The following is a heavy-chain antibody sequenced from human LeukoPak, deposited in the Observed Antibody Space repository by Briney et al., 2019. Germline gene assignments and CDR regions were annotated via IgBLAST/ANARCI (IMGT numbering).Heavy chain of an antibody. CDR2: ISYDGSNK. D-gene: IGHD3-16*02. V-gene: IGHV3-30-3*01. J-gene: IGHJ4*02. CDR3: ARDRMITFGGVIRYYFDY. CDR1: GFTFSSYA. Sequence: PGGSLRLSCAASGFTFSSYAMHWVRQAPGKGLEWVAVISYDGSNKYYADSVKGRFTISRDNSKNTLYLQMNSLRAEDTAVYYCARDRMITFGGVIRYYFDYWGQGTLVTVSS.